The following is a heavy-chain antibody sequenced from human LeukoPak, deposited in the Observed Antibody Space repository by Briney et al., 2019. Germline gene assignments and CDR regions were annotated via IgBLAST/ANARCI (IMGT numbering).Heavy chain of an antibody. J-gene: IGHJ5*02. D-gene: IGHD2-15*01. CDR2: IIPIFGTA. CDR3: AREVVVVAATVKAVNWFDP. Sequence: SVKVSCKASGGTLSSYAISWVRQAPGQGLEWMGGIIPIFGTANYAQKFQGRVTITADESTSTAYMELSSLRSEDTAVYYCAREVVVVAATVKAVNWFDPWGQGTLVTVSS. CDR1: GGTLSSYA. V-gene: IGHV1-69*13.